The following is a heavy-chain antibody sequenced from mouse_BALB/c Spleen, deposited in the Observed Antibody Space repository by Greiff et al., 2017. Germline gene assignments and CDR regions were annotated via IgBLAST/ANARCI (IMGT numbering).Heavy chain of an antibody. CDR1: GYSITSDYA. Sequence: EVKLVESGPGLVKPSQSLSLTCTVTGYSITSDYAWTWIRQFPGNKLEWMGYISYSGSTSYNPSLKSRISITRDTSKNQFFLQLNSVTTEDTATYYCARNDYEGVDYWGQGTTLTVSS. CDR3: ARNDYEGVDY. D-gene: IGHD2-4*01. V-gene: IGHV3-2*02. J-gene: IGHJ2*01. CDR2: ISYSGST.